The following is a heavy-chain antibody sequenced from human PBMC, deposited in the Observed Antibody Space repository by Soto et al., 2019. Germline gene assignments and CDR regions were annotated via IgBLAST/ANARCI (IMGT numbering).Heavy chain of an antibody. CDR1: GFTFTSYD. J-gene: IGHJ6*02. V-gene: IGHV3-30*03. D-gene: IGHD4-4*01. CDR3: ARSRDGYSFYFYYGMDG. Sequence: QVQLVASGGGVVQPGRSLRLSCAASGFTFTSYDMHWVRQAPGTGLEWMALILHDGSAEYYADSVKGRFTISRDNSKNPLDLQMNSLRADDTAVYYCARSRDGYSFYFYYGMDGWGQGTTVTVSS. CDR2: ILHDGSAE.